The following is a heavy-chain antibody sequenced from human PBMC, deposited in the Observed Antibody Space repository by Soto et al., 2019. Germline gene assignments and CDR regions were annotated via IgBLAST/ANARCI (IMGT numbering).Heavy chain of an antibody. CDR2: ISGSGEMT. V-gene: IGHV3-23*01. Sequence: EVQLLESGGDLVQPGGSLRLACAASGFTFRGDTMSWVRQAPGKGLEWVSSISGSGEMTHYAESVKGRFTISRDNSKNTLYLQMESLRAEDTALYYCARSEMTYNWNDWGQGTLVTVSS. CDR1: GFTFRGDT. D-gene: IGHD1-1*01. J-gene: IGHJ4*02. CDR3: ARSEMTYNWND.